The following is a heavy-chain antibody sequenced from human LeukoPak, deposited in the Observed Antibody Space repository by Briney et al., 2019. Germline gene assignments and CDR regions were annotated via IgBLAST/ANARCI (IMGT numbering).Heavy chain of an antibody. V-gene: IGHV4-39*07. D-gene: IGHD2/OR15-2a*01. Sequence: PSETLSLTCTVSGGSISSSSYYWGWIRQPPGKGLEWIGSIYYSGSTYYNPSLKSRVTISVDTSKNQFSLKLSSVTAADTAVYYCARTYLASVYMDVWGKGTTVTISS. CDR2: IYYSGST. J-gene: IGHJ6*03. CDR3: ARTYLASVYMDV. CDR1: GGSISSSSYY.